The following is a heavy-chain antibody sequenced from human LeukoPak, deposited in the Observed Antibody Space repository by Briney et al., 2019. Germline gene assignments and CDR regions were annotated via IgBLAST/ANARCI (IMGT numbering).Heavy chain of an antibody. D-gene: IGHD3-16*02. J-gene: IGHJ4*02. Sequence: SETLSLTCTVSGGSISSHYGSWIRQPPGKGLEGIGYIYYSGSTNYNPSLKSRVTISVDTSKNQSSLKLSSVTAADTAVYYCASSEYVWGSYRYYFDYWGQGTLVTVSS. V-gene: IGHV4-59*11. CDR1: GGSISSHY. CDR3: ASSEYVWGSYRYYFDY. CDR2: IYYSGST.